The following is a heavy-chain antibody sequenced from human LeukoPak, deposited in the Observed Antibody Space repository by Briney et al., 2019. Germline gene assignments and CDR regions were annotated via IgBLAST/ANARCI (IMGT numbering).Heavy chain of an antibody. D-gene: IGHD2-2*01. V-gene: IGHV3-48*01. Sequence: GGSLRLSRAASGFTFSTSSMNWVPQAPGKGREGSSYIRGRSKNKYYTDSVKGQFTISRDKAKNSLYLQMDSLRAEETAVYFCARDSRSRCGSAACYGPYFDYWGRGTLVTVSS. CDR1: GFTFSTSS. J-gene: IGHJ4*02. CDR3: ARDSRSRCGSAACYGPYFDY. CDR2: IRGRSKNK.